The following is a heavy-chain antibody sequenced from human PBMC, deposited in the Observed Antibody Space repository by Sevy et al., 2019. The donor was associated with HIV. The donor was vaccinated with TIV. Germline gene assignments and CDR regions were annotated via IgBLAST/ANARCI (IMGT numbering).Heavy chain of an antibody. CDR1: GYTFTSYG. D-gene: IGHD2-2*01. V-gene: IGHV1-18*01. CDR3: ARDGARRGDIVVVPAVFWFDP. CDR2: ISAYNGNT. J-gene: IGHJ5*02. Sequence: ASVKVSCKASGYTFTSYGISWVRQAPGQGLEWMGWISAYNGNTNYAQKLQGRVTMTTDTSTSAAYMELRSLRSDDTAVYYCARDGARRGDIVVVPAVFWFDPWGQGTLVTVSS.